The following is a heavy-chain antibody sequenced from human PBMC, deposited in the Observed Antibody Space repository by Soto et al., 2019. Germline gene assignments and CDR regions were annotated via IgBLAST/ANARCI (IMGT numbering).Heavy chain of an antibody. Sequence: GSLRLSCAASGFSFDTYAMSWVRQAPGKGLEWVSSISGSGGNTYYADSVKGRFTISRDNSKNIYLQMTSLRAEDTALYYCAKLGMTTINRDYWGQGTQVTVSS. V-gene: IGHV3-23*01. CDR3: AKLGMTTINRDY. CDR1: GFSFDTYA. J-gene: IGHJ4*02. CDR2: ISGSGGNT. D-gene: IGHD5-12*01.